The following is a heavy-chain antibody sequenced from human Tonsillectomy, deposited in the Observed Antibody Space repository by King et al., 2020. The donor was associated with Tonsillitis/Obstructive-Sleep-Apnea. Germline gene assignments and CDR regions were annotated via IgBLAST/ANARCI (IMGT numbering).Heavy chain of an antibody. J-gene: IGHJ6*03. CDR2: ISWDGGST. V-gene: IGHV3-43*01. CDR3: AKDPRGYCSGGSCYLTDYYYYMDV. CDR1: GFTFDDYT. D-gene: IGHD2-15*01. Sequence: VQLVESGGVVVQPGGSLRLSCAASGFTFDDYTMHWVRQAPGKGLEWVSLISWDGGSTYYADSVKGRLSISRDNSKNSLYLQMNSLRTEDTALYYCAKDPRGYCSGGSCYLTDYYYYMDVWGKGTTVTVSS.